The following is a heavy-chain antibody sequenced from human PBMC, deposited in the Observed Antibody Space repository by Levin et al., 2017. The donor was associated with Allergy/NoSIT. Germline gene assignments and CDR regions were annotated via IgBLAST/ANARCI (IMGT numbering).Heavy chain of an antibody. CDR3: ARGHYGPYYFDY. J-gene: IGHJ4*02. CDR2: IYSAGST. V-gene: IGHV3-53*01. CDR1: GFTVSSNY. Sequence: PGGSLRLSCAASGFTVSSNYMSWVRQAPGKGLEWVSVIYSAGSTYYADSVKGRFTISRDNSKNTLYLQMNSLRAEDTAVYYCARGHYGPYYFDYWGQGTLVTVSS. D-gene: IGHD4-17*01.